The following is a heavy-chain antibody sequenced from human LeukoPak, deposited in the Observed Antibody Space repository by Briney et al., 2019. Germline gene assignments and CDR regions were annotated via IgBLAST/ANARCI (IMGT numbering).Heavy chain of an antibody. CDR1: GSTFSIYS. V-gene: IGHV3-21*01. J-gene: IGHJ4*02. CDR3: ASFPWERRPT. CDR2: ISSSSSYI. Sequence: GGSLRLSCAASGSTFSIYSMNWVRQAPGKGLEWVSSISSSSSYIYYADSVKGRFTISRDNAKNSLYLQMNSLRAEDTAVYYCASFPWERRPTWGQGTLVTVSS. D-gene: IGHD1-26*01.